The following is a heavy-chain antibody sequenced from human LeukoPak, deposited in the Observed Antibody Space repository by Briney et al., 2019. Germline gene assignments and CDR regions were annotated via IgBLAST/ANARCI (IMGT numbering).Heavy chain of an antibody. J-gene: IGHJ4*02. D-gene: IGHD3-22*01. V-gene: IGHV3-30*03. CDR2: ISYDGSNK. CDR1: GFTFSSYG. Sequence: PGGSLRLSCAASGFTFSSYGMHWVRQAPGKGLEWVAVISYDGSNKYYADSVKGRFTISRDNAKNSLYLQMNSLRAEDTAVYYCVRIRYDSSGYDYWGQGTLVTVSS. CDR3: VRIRYDSSGYDY.